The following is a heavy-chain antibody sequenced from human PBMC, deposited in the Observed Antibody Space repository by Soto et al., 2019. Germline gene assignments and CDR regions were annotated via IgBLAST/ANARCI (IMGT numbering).Heavy chain of an antibody. D-gene: IGHD1-1*01. CDR2: VHISGHS. CDR3: ARVRQGCSANNCYFDP. J-gene: IGHJ5*01. Sequence: SETLSVTCTLSGGSVRSPDWWNWVRQSPDKGLEWIAEVHISGHSNYNPSLRSRVSVSIGGSKNQFYLNLNSVTAADTAIYYCARVRQGCSANNCYFDPWGQGTQVTVSS. CDR1: GGSVRSPDW. V-gene: IGHV4-4*02.